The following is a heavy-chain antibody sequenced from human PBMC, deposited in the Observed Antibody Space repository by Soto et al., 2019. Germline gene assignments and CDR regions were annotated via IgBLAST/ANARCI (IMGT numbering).Heavy chain of an antibody. CDR3: AKKSGVGATWYFDY. Sequence: HPWGSLRLSCAASGFTFSNYGMIFVRHSPGKGLEWVSALPEIGTNTYYADSVKGRFTISRDNSKNTLFLQINNLRAGDTAVYYCAKKSGVGATWYFDYWGQGTLVTVSS. V-gene: IGHV3-23*01. CDR1: GFTFSNYG. CDR2: LPEIGTNT. J-gene: IGHJ4*02. D-gene: IGHD1-26*01.